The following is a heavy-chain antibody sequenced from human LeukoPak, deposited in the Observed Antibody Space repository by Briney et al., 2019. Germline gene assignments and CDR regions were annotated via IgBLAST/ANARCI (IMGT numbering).Heavy chain of an antibody. CDR3: ARYDSSSQMGALDI. CDR1: GDSISTSSYY. CDR2: IYYSGST. V-gene: IGHV4-61*05. Sequence: SETLSLTCSVSGDSISTSSYYWGWIRQPPGKGLEWIGYIYYSGSTYYNPSLKSRVTISVDTSKNQFSLKLSSVTAADTAVYYCARYDSSSQMGALDIWGQGTMVTVSS. J-gene: IGHJ3*02. D-gene: IGHD6-13*01.